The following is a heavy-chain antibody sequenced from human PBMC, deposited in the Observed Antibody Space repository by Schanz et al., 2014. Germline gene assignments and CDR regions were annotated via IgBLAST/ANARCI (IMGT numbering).Heavy chain of an antibody. D-gene: IGHD3-3*01. V-gene: IGHV4-39*01. J-gene: IGHJ4*02. CDR3: ARHHDFWSGPDGRYLDL. Sequence: QLQLQESGPGLVKPSETLSLTCSVSGASISSTTYYWGWVRQPPGKGLEWIGNIYYSGNTYYNPSLESRVTVSIDTSRNHFSLTLTPVTAADTAVYYCARHHDFWSGPDGRYLDLWGQGTLVTVSS. CDR2: IYYSGNT. CDR1: GASISSTTYY.